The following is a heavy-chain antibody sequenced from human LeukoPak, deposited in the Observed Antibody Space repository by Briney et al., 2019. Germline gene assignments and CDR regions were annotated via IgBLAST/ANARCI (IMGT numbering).Heavy chain of an antibody. CDR3: AKESGKFDY. V-gene: IGHV3-43*02. CDR2: ISADGGIT. CDR1: GLNFHDYA. Sequence: GGALRLSCVAHGLNFHDYAMQWVRQAPGKGLELVSLISADGGITFYVDSVRGRFSISRDNSKNSLYLQMNSLRTEDTAMYYCAKESGKFDYWGQGTLVAVSS. J-gene: IGHJ4*02.